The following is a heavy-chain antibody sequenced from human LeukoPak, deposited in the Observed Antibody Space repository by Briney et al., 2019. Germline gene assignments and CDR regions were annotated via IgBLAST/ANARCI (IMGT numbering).Heavy chain of an antibody. V-gene: IGHV1-69*13. Sequence: SVKVSCKASGGTFSSYAISWVRQAPGQGLEWMGGIIPIFGTANYAQKFQGRVAITADESTSTAYMELSSLRSEDTAVYYCARARRSAVTTPLDYWGQGTLVTVSS. CDR3: ARARRSAVTTPLDY. J-gene: IGHJ4*02. CDR2: IIPIFGTA. D-gene: IGHD4-11*01. CDR1: GGTFSSYA.